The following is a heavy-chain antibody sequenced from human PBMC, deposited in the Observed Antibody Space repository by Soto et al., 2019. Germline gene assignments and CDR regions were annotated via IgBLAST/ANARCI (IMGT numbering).Heavy chain of an antibody. CDR3: ARDRRSLWFGDPGYYYGMDV. J-gene: IGHJ6*02. CDR2: ISAYNGNT. Sequence: GASVKVSCKASGYTFTSYGISWVRQAPGQGLEWMGWISAYNGNTNYAQKLQGRVTMTTDTSTSTAYMELRSLRSDDTAVYYCARDRRSLWFGDPGYYYGMDVWGQGTTVTVSS. D-gene: IGHD3-10*01. CDR1: GYTFTSYG. V-gene: IGHV1-18*01.